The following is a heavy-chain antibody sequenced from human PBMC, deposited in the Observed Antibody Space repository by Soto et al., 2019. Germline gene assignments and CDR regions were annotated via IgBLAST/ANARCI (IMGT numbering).Heavy chain of an antibody. CDR3: ARDLGYYSSTSCYGWTWGETYYYYYGMDV. D-gene: IGHD2-2*01. CDR2: ISSSSGYI. J-gene: IGHJ6*02. Sequence: EVQLVESGGGLVKPGGSLRLSCAASGFTFSSYSMNWVRQAPGKGLEWVSSISSSSGYIYYADSVKGRFTISRDNAKNSLYLQMNSLIAEDTAVYYCARDLGYYSSTSCYGWTWGETYYYYYGMDVCGQGTTVTVSS. CDR1: GFTFSSYS. V-gene: IGHV3-21*01.